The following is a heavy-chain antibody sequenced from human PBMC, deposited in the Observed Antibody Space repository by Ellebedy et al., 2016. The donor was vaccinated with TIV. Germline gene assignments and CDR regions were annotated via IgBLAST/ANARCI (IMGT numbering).Heavy chain of an antibody. CDR1: EFTLNTYG. CDR3: AEEGGSSRGASGMDV. CDR2: ISSDGSEK. Sequence: PGGSLRLSCAASEFTLNTYGMHWVRQTPDKGLEWVAFISSDGSEKYYVGSVKGRFTISRDISKNTLYLEMKSLRGDDTAVYYCAEEGGSSRGASGMDVWGQGTTVTVSS. V-gene: IGHV3-30*18. J-gene: IGHJ6*02. D-gene: IGHD6-6*01.